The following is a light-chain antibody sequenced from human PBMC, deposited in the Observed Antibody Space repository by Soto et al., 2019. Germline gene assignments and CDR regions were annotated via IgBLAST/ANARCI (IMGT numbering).Light chain of an antibody. CDR2: DAS. CDR1: QTINNW. V-gene: IGKV1-5*01. CDR3: QQYNSYRT. Sequence: DVHMTQSPSTLSASVGDRVTITCRASQTINNWLAWYQHKPGKAPKLLIYDASNLDSGVPSRFSGSGSGTEFTLTISSLQPDDFATYYCQQYNSYRTFGQGTKVDIK. J-gene: IGKJ1*01.